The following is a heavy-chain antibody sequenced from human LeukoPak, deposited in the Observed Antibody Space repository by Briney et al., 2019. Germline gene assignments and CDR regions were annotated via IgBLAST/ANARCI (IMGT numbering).Heavy chain of an antibody. Sequence: ASVKVSCKASGGTFSSYAISWVRQAPGQGLEWMGIINPSGGSTSYAQKFQGRVTMTRDTSTSTVYMELSSLRSEDTAVYYCARKMSRGNFDYWGQGTLVTVSS. J-gene: IGHJ4*02. CDR2: INPSGGST. D-gene: IGHD3-10*01. CDR1: GGTFSSYA. CDR3: ARKMSRGNFDY. V-gene: IGHV1-46*01.